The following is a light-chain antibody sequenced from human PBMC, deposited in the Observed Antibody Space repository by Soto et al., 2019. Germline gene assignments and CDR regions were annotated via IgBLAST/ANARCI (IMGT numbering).Light chain of an antibody. J-gene: IGLJ2*01. V-gene: IGLV2-14*01. CDR2: DVS. CDR3: SSYTTSSPYVV. CDR1: SSDVGGYNY. Sequence: QSALTQPASVSGSPGQSITISCTGTSSDVGGYNYVSWYQQHPGKAPKLMIYDVSNRPSGVSNRFSGSKSGNTASLTISGLQAEDAADYYCSSYTTSSPYVVFGGGTKLTVL.